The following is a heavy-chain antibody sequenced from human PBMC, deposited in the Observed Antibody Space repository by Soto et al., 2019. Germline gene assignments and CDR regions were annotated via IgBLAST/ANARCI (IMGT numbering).Heavy chain of an antibody. J-gene: IGHJ5*02. D-gene: IGHD4-17*01. CDR1: GYSFSNWC. CDR2: IYPSDSQT. CDR3: ARHGFYGDYSSNYFDP. Sequence: GESLKISCKGSGYSFSNWCIAWVRQMPGKGLEYMGIIYPSDSQTRYSPSFQGQVTISADKSISTAYLQWSSLKASDTAIYYCARHGFYGDYSSNYFDPWGQGALVTV. V-gene: IGHV5-51*01.